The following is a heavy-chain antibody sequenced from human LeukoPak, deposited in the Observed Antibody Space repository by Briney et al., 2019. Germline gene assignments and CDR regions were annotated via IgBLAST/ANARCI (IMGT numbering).Heavy chain of an antibody. CDR1: SGSVSGYY. Sequence: SETLSLTCTVSSGSVSGYYWSWIRQPPGKGLEWIGYIYYSGSTNYNPSLKSRVTISVDTSKNQFSLKLSSVTAADTAVYYCARVRSSGERGGWFDPWGQGTLVTVSS. CDR2: IYYSGST. CDR3: ARVRSSGERGGWFDP. J-gene: IGHJ5*02. D-gene: IGHD6-19*01. V-gene: IGHV4-59*02.